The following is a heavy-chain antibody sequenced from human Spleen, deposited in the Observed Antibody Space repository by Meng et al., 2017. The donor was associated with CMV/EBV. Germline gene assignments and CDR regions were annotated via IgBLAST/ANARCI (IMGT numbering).Heavy chain of an antibody. CDR2: ITPRGTT. CDR1: GFTFSSYE. Sequence: GESLKISCAASGFTFSSYEMNWVRQAPGKGLEWVSLITPRGTTHYADSVRGRFTISRDHSKNTLYLQMSSLRAEDTAVYYCAKDQIGLLPGDPYYDHWGQGTLVTVSS. V-gene: IGHV3-23*01. J-gene: IGHJ4*02. D-gene: IGHD6-19*01. CDR3: AKDQIGLLPGDPYYDH.